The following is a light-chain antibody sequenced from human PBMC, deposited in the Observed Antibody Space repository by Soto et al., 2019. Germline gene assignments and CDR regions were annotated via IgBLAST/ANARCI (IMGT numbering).Light chain of an antibody. Sequence: DLHMTQSPSSVSASVGDRATITCRASQGISTWLAWYQQKPGEAPRLLIYTASTLHSGVPSRFSGSGSGTDFTLTITNLQPEDFATYYCQQGNSFPLTFGGGTKVEIK. CDR3: QQGNSFPLT. CDR2: TAS. CDR1: QGISTW. J-gene: IGKJ4*01. V-gene: IGKV1-12*01.